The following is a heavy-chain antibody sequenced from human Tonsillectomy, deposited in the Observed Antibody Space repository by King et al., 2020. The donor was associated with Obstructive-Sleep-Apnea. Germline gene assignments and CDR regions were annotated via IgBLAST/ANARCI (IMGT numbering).Heavy chain of an antibody. V-gene: IGHV1-18*01. CDR1: GYTFTSYG. CDR3: ARDLVTAASSD. CDR2: ISGDNGNT. Sequence: VQLVQSGAEVKKPGASVKVSCKASGYTFTSYGTSWVRQAPGQGLEWLGWISGDNGNTNYAQNFQGRVTMTIDTSTTTVYMELRSLRSDDTAVYYCARDLVTAASSDWGQGTLVTVSS. D-gene: IGHD6-13*01. J-gene: IGHJ4*02.